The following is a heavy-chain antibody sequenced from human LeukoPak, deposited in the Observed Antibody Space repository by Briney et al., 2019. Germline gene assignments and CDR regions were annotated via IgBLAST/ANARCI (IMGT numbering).Heavy chain of an antibody. CDR2: IIPIFGTA. J-gene: IGHJ4*02. V-gene: IGHV1-69*13. CDR1: GGTFSSYA. CDR3: ARCNYDFWSGYYYYFDY. D-gene: IGHD3-3*01. Sequence: ASVTVSCKASGGTFSSYAISWVRQAPGQGLEWMGGIIPIFGTANYAQKFQGRVTITADESTSTAYMELSSLRSEDTAVYYCARCNYDFWSGYYYYFDYWGQGTLVTVSS.